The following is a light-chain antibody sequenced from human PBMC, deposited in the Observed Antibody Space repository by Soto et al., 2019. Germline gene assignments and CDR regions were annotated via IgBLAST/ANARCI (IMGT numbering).Light chain of an antibody. CDR1: KNDIGVYDF. J-gene: IGLJ1*01. V-gene: IGLV2-8*01. CDR3: TSCITANTRCV. Sequence: QSVLTQPPSASGSPGQSVTISCTGTKNDIGVYDFVSWYQHHPGKAPRLIIYEVVQRPSGVPDRFSGSKSGNTASLTVSGLQAADEADYFCTSCITANTRCVFGSGTKVTVL. CDR2: EVV.